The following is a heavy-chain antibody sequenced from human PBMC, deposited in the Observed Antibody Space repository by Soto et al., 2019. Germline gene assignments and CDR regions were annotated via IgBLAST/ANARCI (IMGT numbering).Heavy chain of an antibody. D-gene: IGHD2-15*01. Sequence: SETLSLTCSVSGGSLTGDYWSWIRQPAGKGLQWIGRVFGNGAGTPIYNSLLKSRARMSADPSKRQFSLTLTSVTAADTAVYYCARDLPPYGGRRSPPTGAFEDWGQGIMVT. CDR1: GGSLTGDY. J-gene: IGHJ3*01. V-gene: IGHV4-4*07. CDR2: VFGNGAGTP. CDR3: ARDLPPYGGRRSPPTGAFED.